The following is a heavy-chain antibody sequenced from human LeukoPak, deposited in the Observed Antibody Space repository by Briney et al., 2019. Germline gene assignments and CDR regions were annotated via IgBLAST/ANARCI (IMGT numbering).Heavy chain of an antibody. Sequence: SETLSLTCSVSGDSINSYYWIWIRQSPGRGLEYIGYIYHSGSTNYNPSLRSRVTMSVDTSKNQFSLRLTPVSAADTAVHYCARGFRQQLVTGWFDPWGQGTQVTVSS. D-gene: IGHD6-13*01. CDR3: ARGFRQQLVTGWFDP. J-gene: IGHJ5*02. CDR1: GDSINSYY. CDR2: IYHSGST. V-gene: IGHV4-59*01.